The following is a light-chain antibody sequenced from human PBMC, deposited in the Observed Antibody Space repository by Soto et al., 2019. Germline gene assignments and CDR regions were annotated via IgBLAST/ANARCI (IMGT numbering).Light chain of an antibody. CDR1: EDINTY. CDR2: DAS. J-gene: IGKJ4*02. V-gene: IGKV1-33*01. Sequence: DIQMTQSPSSLSESVGDRVTITCQASEDINTYLNWYQQRPGKAPNLLIYDASKFETGVPSRFSGVGSRTDVTFPVTSLQPEDIATYFCPHYDNLRLTFGGETNVE. CDR3: PHYDNLRLT.